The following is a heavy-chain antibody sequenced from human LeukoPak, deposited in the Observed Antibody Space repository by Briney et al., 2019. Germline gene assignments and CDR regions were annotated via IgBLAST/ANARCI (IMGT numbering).Heavy chain of an antibody. CDR2: IRYDGSNK. J-gene: IGHJ4*02. V-gene: IGHV3-30*02. Sequence: GGSLRLSCAAPGFTFSSYGMHWVRQAPGKGLEWVAFIRYDGSNKYYADSVKGRFTISRDNSKNTLYLQMNSLRAEDTAVYYCAKDLSGYSSSWYKSPFDYWGQGTLVTVSS. CDR1: GFTFSSYG. D-gene: IGHD6-13*01. CDR3: AKDLSGYSSSWYKSPFDY.